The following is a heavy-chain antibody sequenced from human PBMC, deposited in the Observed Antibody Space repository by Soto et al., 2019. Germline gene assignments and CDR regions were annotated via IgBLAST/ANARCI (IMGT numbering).Heavy chain of an antibody. Sequence: PSQTLSLTCDISGDSVSSNSAGWNWIRQTPSRGLEWLGRTYYKSKWYYTYAASVKSRITVSPDTSKNQFSLQLTSVTPEDTAVYYCARGSWDDVSGHYYMDVWAKGTTVTVSS. D-gene: IGHD1-1*01. CDR1: GDSVSSNSAG. CDR3: ARGSWDDVSGHYYMDV. J-gene: IGHJ6*03. V-gene: IGHV6-1*01. CDR2: TYYKSKWYY.